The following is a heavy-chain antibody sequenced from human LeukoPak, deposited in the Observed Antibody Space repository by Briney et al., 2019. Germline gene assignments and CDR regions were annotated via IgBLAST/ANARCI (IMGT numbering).Heavy chain of an antibody. V-gene: IGHV1-46*01. CDR3: ARGGVGATTYVWFDP. CDR2: INPSGGST. Sequence: GASVKVSCKASGYTFTNYYIRWVRQAPGQGLECMGIINPSGGSTSYAQKFQGRVTMTRDMSTSTVYMELSSLRSEDTAVYYCARGGVGATTYVWFDPWGQGTLVTVSS. J-gene: IGHJ5*02. D-gene: IGHD1-26*01. CDR1: GYTFTNYY.